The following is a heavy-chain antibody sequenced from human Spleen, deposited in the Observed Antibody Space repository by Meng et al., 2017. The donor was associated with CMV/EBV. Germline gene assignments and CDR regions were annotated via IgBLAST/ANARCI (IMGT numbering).Heavy chain of an antibody. V-gene: IGHV3-15*01. CDR2: IRSKTNGGTT. CDR1: GFTVSSYS. CDR3: TTSPFDP. Sequence: GESLKISCAASGFTVSSYSMNWVRQAPGKGLEWVGHIRSKTNGGTTDYAAPVKGRFTISRDDSKNTLFLQMDTLKTEDTAVYYCTTSPFDPWGQGTLVTVSS. J-gene: IGHJ5*02.